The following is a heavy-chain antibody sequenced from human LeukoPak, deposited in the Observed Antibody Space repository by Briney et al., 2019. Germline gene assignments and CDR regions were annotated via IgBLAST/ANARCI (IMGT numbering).Heavy chain of an antibody. J-gene: IGHJ4*02. CDR3: ASGLYDSSGYYYFDY. D-gene: IGHD3-22*01. Sequence: GGSLRLSCAASGFTVSSNYMSWVRQAPGKGLEWVSVIYSGGSTYYTDSVKGRFTISRDNSKNTLYLQMNSLRAEDTAVYYCASGLYDSSGYYYFDYWGQGTLVTVSS. CDR1: GFTVSSNY. V-gene: IGHV3-66*01. CDR2: IYSGGST.